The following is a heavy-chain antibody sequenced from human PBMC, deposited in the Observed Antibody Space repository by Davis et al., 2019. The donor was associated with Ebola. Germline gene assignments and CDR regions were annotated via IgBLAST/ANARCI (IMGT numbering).Heavy chain of an antibody. Sequence: GESLKISCAASGFTFSKYWMYWVRQAPGEGLEWVSRISGDGIKTDYASSVKGRFTISRDNANNRVFLQMNSLRFEDRAMYYCARSVYSSSWRPDYWGQGILVTVSS. CDR3: ARSVYSSSWRPDY. CDR1: GFTFSKYW. V-gene: IGHV3-74*01. CDR2: ISGDGIKT. D-gene: IGHD6-13*01. J-gene: IGHJ4*02.